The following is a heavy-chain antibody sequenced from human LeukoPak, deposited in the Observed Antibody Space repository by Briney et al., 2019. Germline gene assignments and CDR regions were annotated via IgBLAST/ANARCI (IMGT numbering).Heavy chain of an antibody. CDR3: ARAGGYYFLRNGFDP. CDR2: VNHSGRT. J-gene: IGHJ5*02. V-gene: IGHV4-34*01. D-gene: IGHD3-22*01. Sequence: SETLSLTCAVYGGSFSDYWWTWIRQSPGKGLEWIGEVNHSGRTNYNPSLKSRVTISVDTSKNQFSLKLSSVTAADTAVYYCARAGGYYFLRNGFDPWGQGTLVTVSS. CDR1: GGSFSDYW.